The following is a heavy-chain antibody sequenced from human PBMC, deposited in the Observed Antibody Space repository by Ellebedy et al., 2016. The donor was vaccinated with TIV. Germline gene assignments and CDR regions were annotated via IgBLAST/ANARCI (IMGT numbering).Heavy chain of an antibody. Sequence: SVKVSCXASGYTFTGYYMHWVRQAPGQGLEWMGGIIPIFGTANYAQKFQGRVTITADESTSTAYMELSSLRSEDTAVYYCARGSSWWGNGMDVWGQGTTVTVSS. CDR2: IIPIFGTA. CDR3: ARGSSWWGNGMDV. V-gene: IGHV1-69*13. CDR1: GYTFTGYY. D-gene: IGHD2-15*01. J-gene: IGHJ6*02.